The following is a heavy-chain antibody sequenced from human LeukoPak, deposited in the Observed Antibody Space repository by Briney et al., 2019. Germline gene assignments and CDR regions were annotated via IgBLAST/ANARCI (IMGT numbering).Heavy chain of an antibody. V-gene: IGHV1-69*04. Sequence: SVKVSCKASGGTFSSYAISWVRQAPGQGLEWMGRIIPILGIANYAQKFQGRVTITADKSTSTAYMELSSLRSEDTAVYYCARDLSSYDSSGYYDYWGQGTLVTVSS. J-gene: IGHJ4*02. CDR3: ARDLSSYDSSGYYDY. D-gene: IGHD3-22*01. CDR1: GGTFSSYA. CDR2: IIPILGIA.